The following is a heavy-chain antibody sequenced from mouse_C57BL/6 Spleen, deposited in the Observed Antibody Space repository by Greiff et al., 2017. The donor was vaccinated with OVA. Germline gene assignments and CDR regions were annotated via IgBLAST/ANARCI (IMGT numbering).Heavy chain of an antibody. J-gene: IGHJ2*01. CDR3: ARGYDYDDAFDY. Sequence: EVMLVESGGGLVKPGGSLKLSCAASGFTFSSYAMSWVRQTPEKRLEWVATISDGGSYTYYPDNVKGRFTISRDNAKNNLYLQMSHLKSEDTAMYYCARGYDYDDAFDYWGQGTTLTVSS. CDR2: ISDGGSYT. V-gene: IGHV5-4*03. CDR1: GFTFSSYA. D-gene: IGHD2-4*01.